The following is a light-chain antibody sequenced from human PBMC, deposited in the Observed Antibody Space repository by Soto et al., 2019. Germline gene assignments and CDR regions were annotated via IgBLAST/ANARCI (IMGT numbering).Light chain of an antibody. CDR2: DAS. CDR1: QRISSY. V-gene: IGKV3-11*01. J-gene: IGKJ4*01. Sequence: EIVLTQSPATLSLSPGERATLSCRASQRISSYLAWYQQKPGQAPRLLIYDASNRATGIPARFSGSGSGTDFTLTVSSLEPEDFAVYSCQQRGNQGLTFVGGTKVDIK. CDR3: QQRGNQGLT.